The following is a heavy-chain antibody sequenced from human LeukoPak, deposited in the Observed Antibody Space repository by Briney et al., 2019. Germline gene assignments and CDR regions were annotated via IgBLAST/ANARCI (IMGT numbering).Heavy chain of an antibody. CDR1: GGSISTYY. D-gene: IGHD1-26*01. Sequence: PSETLSLTCTVSGGSISTYYWSWIRQPPGKGLEWIGYIYYSGSTNYNPSLKSRVTISVDTSKNQFSLKLTSVTAADTAAYYCVRDRDSGTYYYYYGMDVWGQGTTVTVSS. J-gene: IGHJ6*02. CDR2: IYYSGST. V-gene: IGHV4-59*01. CDR3: VRDRDSGTYYYYYGMDV.